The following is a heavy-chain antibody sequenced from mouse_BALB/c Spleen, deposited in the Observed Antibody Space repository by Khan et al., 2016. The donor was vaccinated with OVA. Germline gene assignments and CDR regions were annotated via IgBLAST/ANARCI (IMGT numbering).Heavy chain of an antibody. J-gene: IGHJ3*01. CDR2: ISGTGIYT. D-gene: IGHD2-10*01. Sequence: EVQLVESGGGLVKPGGSLKLSCAPSGFAFSSYDMSWVRQTPEKRLEWVATISGTGIYTYYPASVKGRFTISRDNARNTLYLQMSSLRSEDTALYYCARPSYYGNPWFTYGGQGTLVTVSA. CDR3: ARPSYYGNPWFTY. CDR1: GFAFSSYD. V-gene: IGHV5-9*02.